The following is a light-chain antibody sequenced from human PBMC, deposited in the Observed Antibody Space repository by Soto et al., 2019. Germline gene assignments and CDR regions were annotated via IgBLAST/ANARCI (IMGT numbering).Light chain of an antibody. J-gene: IGKJ2*01. CDR2: AAS. CDR1: QTVTTS. V-gene: IGKV1-39*01. Sequence: DIQLTQSPSSLSASVGDRVTITCRASQTVTTSLNSYQQNPGKAPRLLMYAASTLQTGVPSRFRGSGSGTDFTLTIVSLQPEDFATYYCQQSYSTPATFGHGTNLEIK. CDR3: QQSYSTPAT.